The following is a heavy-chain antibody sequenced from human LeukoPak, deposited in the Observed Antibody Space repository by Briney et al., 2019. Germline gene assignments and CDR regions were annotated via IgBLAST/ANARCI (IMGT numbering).Heavy chain of an antibody. CDR1: GGSISSYY. J-gene: IGHJ6*02. CDR3: ARTRGYRSRAYGMDV. Sequence: SETLSLTCTVSGGSISSYYWSWIRQPPGKGLEWIGYIYYSGSTNYNPSLKSRVTISVDTSKNQFSLKLSSVTAADTAVYYCARTRGYRSRAYGMDVWGQGTTVTVSS. V-gene: IGHV4-59*08. CDR2: IYYSGST. D-gene: IGHD5-18*01.